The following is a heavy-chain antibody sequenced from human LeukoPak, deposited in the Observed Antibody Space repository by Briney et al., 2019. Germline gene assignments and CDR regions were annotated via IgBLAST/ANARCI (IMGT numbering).Heavy chain of an antibody. CDR1: GYSITSVYW. Sequence: SETLSLTCALSGYSITSVYWWGWIRQTPGRGLEWIGSLHHSGSTSYNPSLKSRVTISVGTSKNQFSLRLSSVTAADTAVYYCARVGGDDSTGHYSVDYWGQGTLVTVSS. D-gene: IGHD3-22*01. V-gene: IGHV4-38-2*01. J-gene: IGHJ4*02. CDR2: LHHSGST. CDR3: ARVGGDDSTGHYSVDY.